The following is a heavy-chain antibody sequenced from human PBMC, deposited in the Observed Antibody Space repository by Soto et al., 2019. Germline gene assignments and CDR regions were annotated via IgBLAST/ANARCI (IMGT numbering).Heavy chain of an antibody. CDR1: GYTFTSYY. Sequence: ASVKVSCKASGYTFTSYYMHWVRQAPGQGLEWMGIVNPSGGSTNYAQKFQGRVTMTRDTSASTVYMELSSLRSEDMAVYYCAREYGNYDNSGSYAYWGQGTLVTVSS. CDR3: AREYGNYDNSGSYAY. V-gene: IGHV1-46*01. D-gene: IGHD3-22*01. J-gene: IGHJ4*02. CDR2: VNPSGGST.